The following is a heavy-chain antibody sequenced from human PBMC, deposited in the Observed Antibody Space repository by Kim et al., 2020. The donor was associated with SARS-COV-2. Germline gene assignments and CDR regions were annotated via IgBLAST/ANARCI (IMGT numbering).Heavy chain of an antibody. J-gene: IGHJ4*02. D-gene: IGHD2-15*01. Sequence: GGSLRLSCAASGFTFSDHYMDWVRQAPGKGLEWVGRSRNKANSYTTEYAASVKGRFTISRDDSKNSMSLQMNSLKTEDTAVYYCARSYCSGGNHYSIFDCWGQGTLVTVSS. V-gene: IGHV3-72*01. CDR3: ARSYCSGGNHYSIFDC. CDR1: GFTFSDHY. CDR2: SRNKANSYTT.